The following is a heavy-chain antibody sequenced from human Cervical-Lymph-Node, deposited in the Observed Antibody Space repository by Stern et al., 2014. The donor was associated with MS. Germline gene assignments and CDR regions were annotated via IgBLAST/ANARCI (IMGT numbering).Heavy chain of an antibody. CDR1: GRTFSKFP. CDR2: IFPVFGTP. D-gene: IGHD6-13*01. J-gene: IGHJ5*02. CDR3: ALSSETSDRWYSLGYDL. V-gene: IGHV1-69*01. Sequence: QLVQSGAEVTKPGSSAKVSCKASGRTFSKFPSSWVRQAPGQGLEWMGGIFPVFGTPTYAQEFRGRVTITADVSTSTVYMELSSLRSDDTAVYYCALSSETSDRWYSLGYDLWGQGTLVTVSS.